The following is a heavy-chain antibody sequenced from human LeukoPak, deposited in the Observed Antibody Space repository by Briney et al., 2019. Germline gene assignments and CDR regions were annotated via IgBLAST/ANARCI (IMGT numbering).Heavy chain of an antibody. Sequence: ASVKVSCKASGYTFTSYGISWVRQAPGQGLEWMGWISAYNGNTNYAQKLQGRVTMTTDTSTSTAYMELRSLRSDDTAVYYCAITTGTVVYYYYGMDVWGQGTTVIVSS. CDR1: GYTFTSYG. CDR2: ISAYNGNT. J-gene: IGHJ6*02. V-gene: IGHV1-18*01. D-gene: IGHD3-9*01. CDR3: AITTGTVVYYYYGMDV.